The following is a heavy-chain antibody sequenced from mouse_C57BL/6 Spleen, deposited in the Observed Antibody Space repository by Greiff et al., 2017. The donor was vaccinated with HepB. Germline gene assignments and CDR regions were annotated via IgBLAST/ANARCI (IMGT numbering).Heavy chain of an antibody. V-gene: IGHV5S21*01. CDR3: AGATYCQDYAMDC. CDR1: GYTFSSYS. Sequence: EVQLQQSGEGLVKPGASLKLSCTASGYTFSSYSMSWVRQTPEKRLEWVAYISSGGDYIYYADTVKGRFTISRDNARSTLYLQMSSLKSEDTAVYYCAGATYCQDYAMDCWGQGTSVTVSS. CDR2: ISSGGDYI. D-gene: IGHD3-2*02. J-gene: IGHJ4*01.